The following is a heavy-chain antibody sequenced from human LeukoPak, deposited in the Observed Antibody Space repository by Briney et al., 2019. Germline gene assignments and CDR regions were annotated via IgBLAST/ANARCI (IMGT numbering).Heavy chain of an antibody. CDR2: IYYSGST. J-gene: IGHJ4*02. D-gene: IGHD6-13*01. Sequence: SQTLSLTCTVSGGSISSGGYYWSWIRQHPGKGLEWIGYIYYSGSTYYSPSLKSRVTISVDTSKNQFSLKLSSVTAADTAVYYCAAGIAAAVPFDYWGQGTLVTVSS. CDR1: GGSISSGGYY. CDR3: AAGIAAAVPFDY. V-gene: IGHV4-31*03.